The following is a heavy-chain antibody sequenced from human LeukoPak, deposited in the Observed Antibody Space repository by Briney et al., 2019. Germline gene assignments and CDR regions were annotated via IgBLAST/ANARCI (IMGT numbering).Heavy chain of an antibody. CDR2: INHSGST. V-gene: IGHV4-34*01. CDR1: GGSFSGYY. Sequence: ASETLSLTCAAYGGSFSGYYWSWIRQPPGKGLEWIGEINHSGSTNYNPSLKSRVTISVDTSKNQFSLKLSSVTAADTAVYYCARGQMSQVVPAAMHYYYMDVWGKGTTVTVSS. J-gene: IGHJ6*03. CDR3: ARGQMSQVVPAAMHYYYMDV. D-gene: IGHD2-2*01.